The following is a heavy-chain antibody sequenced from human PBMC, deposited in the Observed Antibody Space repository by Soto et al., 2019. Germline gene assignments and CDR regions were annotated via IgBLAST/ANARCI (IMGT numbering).Heavy chain of an antibody. J-gene: IGHJ4*02. CDR1: GYTFTSYG. CDR2: ISAYNGST. CDR3: AKLYSSSWYYFDY. V-gene: IGHV1-18*01. D-gene: IGHD6-13*01. Sequence: ASVKVSCKASGYTFTSYGISWVRQAPGQGLEWMGWISAYNGSTYYADSVKGRFTISRDNSKNTLYLQMNSLRAEDTAVYYCAKLYSSSWYYFDYWGQGTLVTVSS.